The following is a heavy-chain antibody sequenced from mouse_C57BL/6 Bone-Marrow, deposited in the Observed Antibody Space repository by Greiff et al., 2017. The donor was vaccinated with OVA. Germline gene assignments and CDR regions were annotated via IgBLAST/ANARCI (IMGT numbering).Heavy chain of an antibody. D-gene: IGHD1-1*01. CDR3: ARSYYYGPFAY. J-gene: IGHJ3*01. Sequence: QVQLQQPGAELVRPGTSVKLSCKASGYTFTSYWMHWVKQRPGQGLEWIGVIDPSDSYTNYNQKFKGKATFTVDTSSSTAYMQFSSLTSEDSAVYYCARSYYYGPFAYWGQGTLVTVSA. V-gene: IGHV1-59*01. CDR2: IDPSDSYT. CDR1: GYTFTSYW.